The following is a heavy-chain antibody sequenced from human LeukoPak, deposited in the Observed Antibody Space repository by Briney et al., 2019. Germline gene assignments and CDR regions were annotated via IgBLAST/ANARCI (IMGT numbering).Heavy chain of an antibody. V-gene: IGHV4-38-2*02. CDR2: IDHSGTT. CDR1: GYSISSGYY. Sequence: PSETLSLTCTVSGYSISSGYYWGWIRPSPGKGLEWSGSIDHSGTTYYYPSLTSRVTISVDTSKNQFSLKLSPVTAADTAVYYCARTLTIFGVPPYYYYMDVWGKGTTVTVSS. CDR3: ARTLTIFGVPPYYYYMDV. J-gene: IGHJ6*03. D-gene: IGHD3-3*01.